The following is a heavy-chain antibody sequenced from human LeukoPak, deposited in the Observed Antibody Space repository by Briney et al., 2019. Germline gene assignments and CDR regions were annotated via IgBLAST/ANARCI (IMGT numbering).Heavy chain of an antibody. J-gene: IGHJ4*02. CDR1: GFTFSSYA. V-gene: IGHV3-23*01. Sequence: GGSLRLSCAASGFTFSSYAMSWVRQAPGKGLEWVSAISGSGGSTYYADSVKGRFTIPRDNSKNTLYLQMNSLRAEDTAVYYCAKVAVAIFGVAPLDYWGQGTLVTVSS. D-gene: IGHD3-3*01. CDR2: ISGSGGST. CDR3: AKVAVAIFGVAPLDY.